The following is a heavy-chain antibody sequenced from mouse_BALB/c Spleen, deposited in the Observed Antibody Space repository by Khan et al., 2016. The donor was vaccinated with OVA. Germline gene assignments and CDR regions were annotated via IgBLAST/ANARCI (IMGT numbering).Heavy chain of an antibody. CDR2: IYPGSDST. Sequence: VQLPESGPELVKPGASVKMSCKASGYTFTDYVMNWVKQRNGQGLEWIGQIYPGSDSTYYNEKFKGKATLTADRSSSTAYMQLSNLTAEDAAVYFCARAGWDVFAYWGQGTLVTVSA. CDR3: ARAGWDVFAY. V-gene: IGHV1-77*01. J-gene: IGHJ3*01. CDR1: GYTFTDYV. D-gene: IGHD4-1*01.